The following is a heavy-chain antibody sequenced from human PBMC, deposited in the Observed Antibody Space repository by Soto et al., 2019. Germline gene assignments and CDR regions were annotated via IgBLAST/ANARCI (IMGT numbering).Heavy chain of an antibody. J-gene: IGHJ6*02. CDR3: ARAPSLRYTAPAPYGMDV. V-gene: IGHV4-59*01. Sequence: QVQLQESGPGLVKPSETLSLTCTVSGGSISHYYWSWIRQPPGKGLEWLGYIYYSGRTNYNPSLKSGVTISVDTAKNQFSLKLSSVTAAHTAVYYCARAPSLRYTAPAPYGMDVWGQGTTVTVFS. D-gene: IGHD3-16*02. CDR2: IYYSGRT. CDR1: GGSISHYY.